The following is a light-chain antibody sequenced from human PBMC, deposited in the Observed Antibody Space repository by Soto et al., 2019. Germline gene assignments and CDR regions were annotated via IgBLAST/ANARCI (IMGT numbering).Light chain of an antibody. CDR2: GAP. Sequence: EIVLTQSPGTLSLSPGERATLSCRASQSVSSSYLAWYQQKPGQAPRLLIYGAPSRATGIPDRFSGSGSGTAFTLTISTPQPEDVAVYDCQQYGSSLWTVGQGTKVEIK. V-gene: IGKV3-20*01. CDR3: QQYGSSLWT. J-gene: IGKJ1*01. CDR1: QSVSSSY.